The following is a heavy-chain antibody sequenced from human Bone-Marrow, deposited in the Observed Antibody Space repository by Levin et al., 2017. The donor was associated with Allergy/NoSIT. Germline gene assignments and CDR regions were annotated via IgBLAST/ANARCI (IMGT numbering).Heavy chain of an antibody. J-gene: IGHJ6*02. D-gene: IGHD5-24*01. CDR3: AKVHRGFYHYYALDV. CDR1: GFTFRNFA. Sequence: GGSLRLSCAASGFTFRNFALHWVRQAPGKGLEWVALVSYGGSNKYYADSVEGRFTMSRDESTNTVNLEMNSLRPEDTALYYCAKVHRGFYHYYALDVWGQGTAVIVSS. V-gene: IGHV3-30*18. CDR2: VSYGGSNK.